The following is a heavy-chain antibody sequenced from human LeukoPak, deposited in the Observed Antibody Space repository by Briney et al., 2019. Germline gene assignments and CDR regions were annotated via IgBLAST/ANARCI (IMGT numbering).Heavy chain of an antibody. Sequence: GGSLRLSCTASGFTFGDYAMSWFRQAPGKGLEWVGFIRSKAYGGTTEYAASVKGRFTISRDDSKSIAYLQMNSLKTEDTAVYYCTLTTFGGVIDDYWGQGTLVTVSS. J-gene: IGHJ4*02. CDR1: GFTFGDYA. CDR3: TLTTFGGVIDDY. V-gene: IGHV3-49*03. D-gene: IGHD3-16*02. CDR2: IRSKAYGGTT.